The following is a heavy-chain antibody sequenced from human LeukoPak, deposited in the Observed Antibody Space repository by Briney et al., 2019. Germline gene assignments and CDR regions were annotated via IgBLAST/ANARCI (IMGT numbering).Heavy chain of an antibody. CDR2: IYYSGST. Sequence: SETLSLTCTVSGGSISSYYWSWIRQPPGKGLEWIGYIYYSGSTNYNPSLKSRVTISVDTSKNQFSLKLSSVTAADTAVYYCARLEYSGSSVSDWFDPWGQGTLVTVSS. D-gene: IGHD5-12*01. CDR1: GGSISSYY. J-gene: IGHJ5*02. CDR3: ARLEYSGSSVSDWFDP. V-gene: IGHV4-59*08.